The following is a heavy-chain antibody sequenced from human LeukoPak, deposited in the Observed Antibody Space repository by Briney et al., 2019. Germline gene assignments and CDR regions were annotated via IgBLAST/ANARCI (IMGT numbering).Heavy chain of an antibody. CDR2: LSAGGGST. CDR3: AKDERPDGKWSIDH. D-gene: IGHD1-14*01. V-gene: IGHV3-23*01. J-gene: IGHJ4*02. Sequence: GGSLRLSCAASGFSFSSYAMTWVRQAPGKGLEWVSALSAGGGSTYYADSVKGRFTISRDNSKNMVYLQMNSLRAEDTALYFCAKDERPDGKWSIDHWGQGTLVTVTS. CDR1: GFSFSSYA.